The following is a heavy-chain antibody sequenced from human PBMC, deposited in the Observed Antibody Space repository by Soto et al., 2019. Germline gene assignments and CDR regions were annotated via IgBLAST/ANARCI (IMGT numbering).Heavy chain of an antibody. CDR1: GGTFSSYA. CDR2: IIPIFGTA. CDR3: ARSPKSSYYYDSSGYANWFDP. J-gene: IGHJ5*02. V-gene: IGHV1-69*13. D-gene: IGHD3-22*01. Sequence: SVKVSCKASGGTFSSYAISWMRQAPGQGLEWMGGIIPIFGTANYAQKFQGRVTITADESTSTAYMELSSLRSEDTAVYYCARSPKSSYYYDSSGYANWFDPWGQGTLVTVGS.